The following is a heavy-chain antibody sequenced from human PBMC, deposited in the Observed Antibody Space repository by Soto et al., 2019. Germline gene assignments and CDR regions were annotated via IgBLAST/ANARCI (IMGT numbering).Heavy chain of an antibody. J-gene: IGHJ4*02. CDR3: ARPAYYCERSGCGTSWHFDY. V-gene: IGHV1-18*04. CDR2: ISAYNGNT. CDR1: GYTFTSYG. D-gene: IGHD3-22*01. Sequence: QVQLVQSGAEVKKPGASVKVSCKASGYTFTSYGISWVRQAPGQGLEWMGWISAYNGNTNYAQKLQGRVTMTTDTSTSTAYMELRSLRCDDTAVYYCARPAYYCERSGCGTSWHFDYWGQGTLVTVSS.